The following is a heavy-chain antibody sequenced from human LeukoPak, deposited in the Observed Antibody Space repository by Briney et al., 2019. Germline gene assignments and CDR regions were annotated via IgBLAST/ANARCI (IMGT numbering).Heavy chain of an antibody. Sequence: SETLSLTCTVSGGSISSYYWSWIRQPAGKGLEWIGRIYTSGNTNYNPSLKSRVTMSVDTSNNQFSLKLYSVTAADTAVYYCARFADLKDAFDIWGQGTMVTVSS. CDR1: GGSISSYY. J-gene: IGHJ3*02. CDR3: ARFADLKDAFDI. V-gene: IGHV4-4*07. CDR2: IYTSGNT.